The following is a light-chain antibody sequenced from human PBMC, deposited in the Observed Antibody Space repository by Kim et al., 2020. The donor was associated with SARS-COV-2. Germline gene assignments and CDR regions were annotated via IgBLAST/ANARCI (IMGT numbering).Light chain of an antibody. V-gene: IGKV1-5*03. CDR3: QPYNAYPWT. CDR2: KAS. CDR1: QSISTW. J-gene: IGKJ1*01. Sequence: DVHMTQSPATLSAAVGDRVTITCRASQSISTWVAWYQQKPGKAPNLLIYKASILESGVPSRFSGSASGTEFTLTITSLQPDDFGTYYCQPYNAYPWTFGQGTKVDIK.